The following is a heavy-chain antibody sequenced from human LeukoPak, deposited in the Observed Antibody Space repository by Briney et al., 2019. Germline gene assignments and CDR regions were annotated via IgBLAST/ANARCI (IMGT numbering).Heavy chain of an antibody. J-gene: IGHJ5*02. V-gene: IGHV3-74*01. CDR1: GFTFSNHW. Sequence: PGGSLRLSCAASGFTFSNHWMHWVRQAPGKGLVWVSRINSDGSGTHYADSVKGRFAISRDNSRGTLSLEMNDLRGEDTAVYYCAKGGHYSHFDPWGQGTLVIVSS. CDR2: INSDGSGT. CDR3: AKGGHYSHFDP. D-gene: IGHD2-15*01.